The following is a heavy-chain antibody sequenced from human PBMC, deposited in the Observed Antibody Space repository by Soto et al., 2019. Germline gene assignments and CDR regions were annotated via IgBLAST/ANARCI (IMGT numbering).Heavy chain of an antibody. CDR2: MNPNSGNT. Sequence: ASVKVSCKASGYTFTSYDINWVRQATGQGLEWMGWMNPNSGNTGYAQKFQGRVTMTRNTSISTAYMELSSLRSEDTAVYYCARERHDYGDYGLNYYYGMDVWGQGTTVTVSS. D-gene: IGHD4-17*01. J-gene: IGHJ6*02. CDR3: ARERHDYGDYGLNYYYGMDV. CDR1: GYTFTSYD. V-gene: IGHV1-8*01.